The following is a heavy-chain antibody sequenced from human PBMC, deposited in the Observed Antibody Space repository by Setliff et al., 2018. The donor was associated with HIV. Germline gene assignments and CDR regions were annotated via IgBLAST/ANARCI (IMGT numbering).Heavy chain of an antibody. J-gene: IGHJ2*01. CDR2: INHSGFT. CDR1: GESFNTYF. CDR3: ARSRDARGWYFDL. Sequence: PSETLSLTCAVYGESFNTYFWSWIRQPPGKGLEWIGQINHSGFTNYNPSLKSRVTISVDTSNNQFSLKVTSVTAADTAVYYCARSRDARGWYFDLWGRGTLVTSPQ. D-gene: IGHD6-6*01. V-gene: IGHV4-34*01.